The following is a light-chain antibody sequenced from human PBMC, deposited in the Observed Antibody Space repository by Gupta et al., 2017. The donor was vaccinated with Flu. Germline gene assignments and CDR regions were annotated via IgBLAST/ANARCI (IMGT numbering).Light chain of an antibody. CDR2: DAS. V-gene: IGKV3-11*01. J-gene: IGKJ4*01. CDR1: QSVSSY. Sequence: IVFTPSPATLSLSPAERATLSCRASQSVSSYLAWYQQKPGQAPRLLIYDASNRATGIPARCSGSGSGTDFTLTISSLEPEDFAVYYCQQRSNWLTFGGGTKVEIK. CDR3: QQRSNWLT.